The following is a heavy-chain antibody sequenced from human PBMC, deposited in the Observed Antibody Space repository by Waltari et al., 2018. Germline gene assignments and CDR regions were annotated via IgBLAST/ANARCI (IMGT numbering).Heavy chain of an antibody. D-gene: IGHD3-3*01. J-gene: IGHJ3*02. CDR1: GFTFSSLW. V-gene: IGHV3-7*01. CDR3: AGGGGFLCDI. CDR2: IKQDGSEI. Sequence: EVQLVESGGGLVQPGGSLRLSCAVSGFTFSSLWMSWFRQAPGKGLEWVANIKQDGSEIYYVDSVKGRFTISRENAKNSLYLQMNSLTTEDTAVYYCAGGGGFLCDIWGQGTLVTVSS.